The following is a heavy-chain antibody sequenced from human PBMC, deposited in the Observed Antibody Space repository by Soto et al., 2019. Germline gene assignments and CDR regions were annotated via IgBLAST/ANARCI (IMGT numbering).Heavy chain of an antibody. CDR1: GATLSDYA. V-gene: IGHV1-69*13. D-gene: IGHD3-10*01. J-gene: IGHJ6*02. CDR3: AVAAVREILTEQSSGMAV. Sequence: SVKVSCKASGATLSDYAVSWVRQARGQGLEWMGGIMPTVDSANYAQKFQGRLTITADESTSTANMELSSLTSDDTAIYYCAVAAVREILTEQSSGMAVWG. CDR2: IMPTVDSA.